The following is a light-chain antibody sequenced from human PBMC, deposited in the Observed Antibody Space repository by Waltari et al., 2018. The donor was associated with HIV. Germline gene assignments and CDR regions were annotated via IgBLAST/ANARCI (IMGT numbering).Light chain of an antibody. J-gene: IGLJ1*01. CDR1: SGHIASNH. V-gene: IGLV6-57*03. CDR3: QSYDNANPSI. Sequence: NFVLTQPHSVSESPGKTVTISCARSSGHIASNHVQWYQPRPGSAPTPVIYEDTQRPSGVPDRFSGSIDSSSNSASLTIYELRTEDEADYYCQSYDNANPSIFGTGTRVTVL. CDR2: EDT.